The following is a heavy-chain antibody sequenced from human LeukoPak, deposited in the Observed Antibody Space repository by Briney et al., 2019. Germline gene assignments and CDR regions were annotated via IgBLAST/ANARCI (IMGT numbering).Heavy chain of an antibody. CDR3: ARHFGSGSKKYYFDY. CDR2: IYYSGTT. CDR1: GGSISRHY. J-gene: IGHJ4*02. Sequence: SETLSLICTVSGGSISRHYWRWIAQPPGKGPEGIGYIYYSGTTNYNPSLESRVTISVDTSKNQFSLKLTSVTAADTAVYYCARHFGSGSKKYYFDYWGQGTLVTVSS. V-gene: IGHV4-59*11. D-gene: IGHD3-10*01.